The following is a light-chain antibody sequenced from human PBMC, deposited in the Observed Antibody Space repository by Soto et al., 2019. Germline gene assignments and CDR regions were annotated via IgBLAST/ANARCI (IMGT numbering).Light chain of an antibody. CDR2: AAS. J-gene: IGKJ1*01. Sequence: DIQMTQSPSSLSASVGDRVTITCRASQSLGTYLNWYQHKPGKAPKINIYAASFLQPGVPSGFSGSGSGTEFTLTISSLQPEDFATYYCQQSYSTPWTFGQGTKVEVK. CDR3: QQSYSTPWT. CDR1: QSLGTY. V-gene: IGKV1-39*01.